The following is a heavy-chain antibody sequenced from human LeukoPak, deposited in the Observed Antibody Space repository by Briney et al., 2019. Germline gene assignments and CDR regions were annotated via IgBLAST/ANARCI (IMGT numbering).Heavy chain of an antibody. D-gene: IGHD3-3*01. Sequence: ASVKVSCKASGYTFTGYYMHWVRQAPGQGLEWMGWINPNSGGTNYAQKFQGRVTMTRDTSISTAYMELSRLRSDDTAVYYCATYSFWSGQYYYYYMDVWGKGTTVTVSS. CDR1: GYTFTGYY. V-gene: IGHV1-2*02. CDR2: INPNSGGT. J-gene: IGHJ6*03. CDR3: ATYSFWSGQYYYYYMDV.